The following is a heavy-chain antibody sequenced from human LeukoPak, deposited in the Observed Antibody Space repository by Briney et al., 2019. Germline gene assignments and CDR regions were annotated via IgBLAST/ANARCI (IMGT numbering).Heavy chain of an antibody. Sequence: SETLSLTCTVSGGSISSYYWSWIRQPLGKGLEWIGYIYYSGSTNYNPSLKSRVTISVDTSKNQFSLKLSSVTAADTAVYYCARPFDYYDSSGPFDIWGQGTMVTVSS. J-gene: IGHJ3*02. D-gene: IGHD3-22*01. CDR2: IYYSGST. CDR3: ARPFDYYDSSGPFDI. CDR1: GGSISSYY. V-gene: IGHV4-59*08.